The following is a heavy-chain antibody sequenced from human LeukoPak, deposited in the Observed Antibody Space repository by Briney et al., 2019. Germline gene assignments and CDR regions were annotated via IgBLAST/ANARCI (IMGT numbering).Heavy chain of an antibody. CDR2: INPNSGGT. V-gene: IGHV1-2*04. D-gene: IGHD2-2*01. Sequence: ASVKFSCNASGYTFTVYYMNWVRQAPGQGLEWMVWINPNSGGTNYAQKFQDWVTMTRDTSISTAYMELSRLRSDDTAVYYCARNIVYCSSTSCYSAVDDAFNIWGQGTMVTVSS. CDR1: GYTFTVYY. CDR3: ARNIVYCSSTSCYSAVDDAFNI. J-gene: IGHJ3*02.